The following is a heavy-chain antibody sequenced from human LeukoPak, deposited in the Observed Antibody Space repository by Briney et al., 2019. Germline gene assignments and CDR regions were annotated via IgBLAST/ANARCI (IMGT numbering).Heavy chain of an antibody. CDR3: ARATNYYYDTSGYAPNFDF. CDR1: GFTFSSYT. Sequence: GGSLRLSCVASGFTFSSYTIHWVRQAPGKGLEWVALISFDGSNKYHADSVKGRFTISRDNSQNTLFLQMNSLRAEDSALYYCARATNYYYDTSGYAPNFDFWGQGTLVTVSS. D-gene: IGHD3-22*01. J-gene: IGHJ4*02. V-gene: IGHV3-30*04. CDR2: ISFDGSNK.